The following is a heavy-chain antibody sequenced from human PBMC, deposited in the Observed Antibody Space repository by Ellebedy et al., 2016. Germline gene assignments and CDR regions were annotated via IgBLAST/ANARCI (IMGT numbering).Heavy chain of an antibody. J-gene: IGHJ6*02. V-gene: IGHV4-34*01. CDR2: INHSGST. CDR3: ARVPPIRQLWFDYYYGMDV. D-gene: IGHD5-18*01. Sequence: SETLSLXXAVYGGSFSGYYWSWIRQPPGKGLEWIGEINHSGSTNYNPSLKSRVTISVDTSKNQFSLKLSSVTAADTAVYYCARVPPIRQLWFDYYYGMDVWGQGTTVTVSS. CDR1: GGSFSGYY.